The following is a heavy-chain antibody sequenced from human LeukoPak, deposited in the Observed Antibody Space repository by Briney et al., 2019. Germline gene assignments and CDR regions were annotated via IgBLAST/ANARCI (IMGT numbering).Heavy chain of an antibody. V-gene: IGHV3-7*03. CDR1: GFTFSSYW. CDR3: ARTPLWQQLVPLWFDP. Sequence: GGSLRLSCAASGFTFSSYWMSWVRQAPGKGLEWVANIKQGGSEKYYVDSVKGRFTISRDNAKNSLYLQMNSLRSEDTAVYYCARTPLWQQLVPLWFDPWGQGTLVTVSS. CDR2: IKQGGSEK. D-gene: IGHD6-13*01. J-gene: IGHJ5*02.